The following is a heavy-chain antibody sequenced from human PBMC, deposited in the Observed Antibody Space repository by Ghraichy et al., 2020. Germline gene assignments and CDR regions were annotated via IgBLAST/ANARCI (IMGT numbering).Heavy chain of an antibody. CDR2: INHSGST. CDR1: GGSFSGYY. J-gene: IGHJ6*02. V-gene: IGHV4-34*01. CDR3: ARGSFWSGYHEYYYYYYGMDV. D-gene: IGHD3-3*01. Sequence: SETLSLTCAVYGGSFSGYYWSWIRQPPGKGLEWIGEINHSGSTNYNPSLKSRVTISVDTSKNQFSLKLSSVIAADTAVYYCARGSFWSGYHEYYYYYYGMDVWGQGTTVTVSS.